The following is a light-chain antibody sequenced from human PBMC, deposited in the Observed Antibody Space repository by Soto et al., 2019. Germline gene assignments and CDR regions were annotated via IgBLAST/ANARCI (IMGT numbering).Light chain of an antibody. J-gene: IGKJ5*01. CDR3: QQYNNWPFS. V-gene: IGKV3-15*01. Sequence: EIVMTQSPATLSVNPGERATLSCRAGQDVTTNFAWYQQKSGQSPRLLIYDVSIRATGVPARFSATGSETDFTLTISGLQSEDSAVYFCQQYNNWPFSFGQGTRLEI. CDR1: QDVTTN. CDR2: DVS.